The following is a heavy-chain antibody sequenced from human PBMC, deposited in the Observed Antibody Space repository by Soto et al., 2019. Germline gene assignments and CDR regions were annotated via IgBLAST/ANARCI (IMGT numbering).Heavy chain of an antibody. CDR1: GFTVSDAW. Sequence: EVQLVESGGGLVKPGGSLRLSCAASGFTVSDAWMSWVRQAPGKGLEWVGRIKSKTDGGTTDYAAPVKGRFTISRDDSKNTLYLQMNSLKTEDTAVYYRTTNQKIVTGTTVRVYYYYMDVWGKGTTVTVSS. D-gene: IGHD1-7*01. V-gene: IGHV3-15*01. J-gene: IGHJ6*03. CDR2: IKSKTDGGTT. CDR3: TTNQKIVTGTTVRVYYYYMDV.